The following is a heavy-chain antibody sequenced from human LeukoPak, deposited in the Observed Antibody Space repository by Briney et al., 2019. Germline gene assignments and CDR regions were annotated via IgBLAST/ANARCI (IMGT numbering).Heavy chain of an antibody. V-gene: IGHV3-48*01. CDR2: ISSSSSTI. Sequence: GGSLRLSCAASGFTFSGYSMNWVRQAPGKGLEWVSYISSSSSTIYYADYVKGRFTISRDKSKNTLYLQMNSLRPEDTAVYYCARDVSAVGGLERPATLGYWGQGTLVTVSS. CDR3: ARDVSAVGGLERPATLGY. CDR1: GFTFSGYS. J-gene: IGHJ4*02. D-gene: IGHD1-1*01.